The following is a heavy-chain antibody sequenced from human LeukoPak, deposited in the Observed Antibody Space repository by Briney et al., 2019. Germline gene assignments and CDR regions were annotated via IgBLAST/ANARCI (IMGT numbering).Heavy chain of an antibody. Sequence: SVKASCKASGGTFSSYAISWVRQAPGQGLEWMGGIIPIFGTANYAQKFQGRVTITTDESTSTAYMELSSLRSEDTAVYYRAGSQPYYYDSSGYYGLWGQGTLVTVSS. D-gene: IGHD3-22*01. J-gene: IGHJ4*02. CDR1: GGTFSSYA. CDR2: IIPIFGTA. V-gene: IGHV1-69*05. CDR3: AGSQPYYYDSSGYYGL.